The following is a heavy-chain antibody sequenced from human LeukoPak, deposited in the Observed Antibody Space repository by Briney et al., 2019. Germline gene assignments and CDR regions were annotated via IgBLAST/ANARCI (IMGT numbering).Heavy chain of an antibody. J-gene: IGHJ4*02. CDR3: ARDRSRWDRLPCDS. V-gene: IGHV4-34*01. CDR1: GGSFSGYY. D-gene: IGHD1-26*01. CDR2: INHSGST. Sequence: KPSETLSLTCAVYGGSFSGYYWSWLRQPPGKGLEWIGEINHSGSTNYNPSLKSRVTISVDTSKNQFSLKLSSVTAADTAVYYCARDRSRWDRLPCDSWGQGILVTVSS.